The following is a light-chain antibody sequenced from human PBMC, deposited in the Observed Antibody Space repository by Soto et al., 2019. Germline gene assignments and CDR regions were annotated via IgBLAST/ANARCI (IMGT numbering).Light chain of an antibody. J-gene: IGKJ1*01. V-gene: IGKV3-15*01. CDR1: QSVSSN. CDR2: GAS. Sequence: IVLTQSPATLSVSPGERATLSCRASQSVSSNLAWYQQRPGQAPRLLIYGASTRATGVPARFSGRGSGTEFTLTISRLEPEDFAVYYCQQYGSSLWTFGQGTKVDI. CDR3: QQYGSSLWT.